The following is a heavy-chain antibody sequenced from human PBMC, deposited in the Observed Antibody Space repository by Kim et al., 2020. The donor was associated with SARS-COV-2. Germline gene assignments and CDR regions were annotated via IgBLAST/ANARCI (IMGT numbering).Heavy chain of an antibody. D-gene: IGHD3-10*01. J-gene: IGHJ4*02. V-gene: IGHV4-34*01. Sequence: PSLKRRGTISVDTSKNQFSLKLSAVTAGDTAVYYCARGLYYYGSGSYYKVWGQGTLVTVSS. CDR3: ARGLYYYGSGSYYKV.